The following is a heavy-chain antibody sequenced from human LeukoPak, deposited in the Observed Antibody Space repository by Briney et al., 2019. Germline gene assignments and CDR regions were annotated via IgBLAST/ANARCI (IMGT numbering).Heavy chain of an antibody. D-gene: IGHD2-2*01. V-gene: IGHV1-18*01. CDR3: ARFSSTSCYSSGGLFDP. Sequence: ASVKVSCKASGYTFTSYGISWVRQAPGQGLEWMGWISAYNGNTNYAQKLQGRVTMTTDTSTSTAYMELRSLRSDDTAVYYCARFSSTSCYSSGGLFDPWGQGTLVTVSS. CDR1: GYTFTSYG. J-gene: IGHJ5*02. CDR2: ISAYNGNT.